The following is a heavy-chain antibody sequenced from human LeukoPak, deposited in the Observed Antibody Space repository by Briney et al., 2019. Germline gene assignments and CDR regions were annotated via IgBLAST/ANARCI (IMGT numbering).Heavy chain of an antibody. D-gene: IGHD4-23*01. CDR3: ARQAGGNSGPFDY. Sequence: SETLSLTCTVSGGSISSINSNYCSWIRQPPGKGLEWIGYIYNSGSTNYNPSLKTRVTISVDTSKNQFSLKLSSVTAADTAVYYCARQAGGNSGPFDYWGQGTVVTVSS. V-gene: IGHV4-59*08. J-gene: IGHJ4*02. CDR2: IYNSGST. CDR1: GGSISSINSNY.